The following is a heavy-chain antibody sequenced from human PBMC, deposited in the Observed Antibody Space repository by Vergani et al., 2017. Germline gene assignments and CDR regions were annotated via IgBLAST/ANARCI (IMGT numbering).Heavy chain of an antibody. CDR2: IYTSGST. J-gene: IGHJ6*03. CDR1: GGSISSGSYY. Sequence: QVQLQQWGAGLLKPSETLSLTCTVSGGSISSGSYYWSWIRQPAGKGLEWIGRIYTSGSTNYNPSLKSRVTISVDTSKNQFSLKLSSVTAADTAVYYCAREVVTTPSSYMDVWGKGTTVTVSS. V-gene: IGHV4-61*02. CDR3: AREVVTTPSSYMDV. D-gene: IGHD2-21*02.